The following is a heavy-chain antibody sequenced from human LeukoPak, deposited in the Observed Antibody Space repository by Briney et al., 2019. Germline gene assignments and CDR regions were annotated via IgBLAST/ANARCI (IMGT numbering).Heavy chain of an antibody. Sequence: GRSLRLSCAASGFTFSSYGMHWVRQAPGKGLEWVAVIWYDGSNKYYADFVKGRFTISRDNSKNTLYLQMNSLRAEDTAVYYCARDSGGSGAAGAFDIWGQGTMVTVSS. V-gene: IGHV3-33*01. D-gene: IGHD3-10*01. CDR2: IWYDGSNK. J-gene: IGHJ3*02. CDR1: GFTFSSYG. CDR3: ARDSGGSGAAGAFDI.